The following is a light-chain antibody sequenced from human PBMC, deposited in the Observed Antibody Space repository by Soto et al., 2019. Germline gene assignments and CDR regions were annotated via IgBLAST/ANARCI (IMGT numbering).Light chain of an antibody. CDR3: LLSYSSGRPV. CDR1: TGAVTSGHY. CDR2: DTS. J-gene: IGLJ2*01. V-gene: IGLV7-46*01. Sequence: QTVVTQEPSLTVSPGGTVTLTCGSSTGAVTSGHYPYWFQQKPGQAPRTLIYDTSNKHSWTPARFSGSLLGGKAALTLSGAQPEDEAEYYCLLSYSSGRPVFGGGTKVTVL.